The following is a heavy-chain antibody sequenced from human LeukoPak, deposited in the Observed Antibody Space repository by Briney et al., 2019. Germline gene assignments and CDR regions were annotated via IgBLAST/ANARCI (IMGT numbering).Heavy chain of an antibody. CDR3: ARDYRVAGVQFDY. J-gene: IGHJ4*02. CDR1: GGTFSSYA. D-gene: IGHD6-19*01. CDR2: ILPIFGTA. V-gene: IGHV1-69*05. Sequence: ASVKVSCKASGGTFSSYAISWVRQAPGQGLEWMGRILPIFGTANYAQKFQGRVTITTDESTSTAYMELSSLRSEDTAVYYCARDYRVAGVQFDYWGQGTLVTVSS.